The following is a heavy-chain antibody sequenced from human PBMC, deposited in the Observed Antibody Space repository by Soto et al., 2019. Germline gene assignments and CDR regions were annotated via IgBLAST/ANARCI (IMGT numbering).Heavy chain of an antibody. J-gene: IGHJ4*02. V-gene: IGHV1-18*01. CDR3: VTVSDFDY. CDR2: ISTYSGYT. CDR1: GYTFTSYG. Sequence: QVQLVQSGAEVKKPGASVKVSCKASGYTFTSYGITWVRQAPGQGLEWMGWISTYSGYTDYAQKLQGRVTVTRDTSTSTAYMELRSLRSDDTAVYYCVTVSDFDYWGQGTLVTVSS.